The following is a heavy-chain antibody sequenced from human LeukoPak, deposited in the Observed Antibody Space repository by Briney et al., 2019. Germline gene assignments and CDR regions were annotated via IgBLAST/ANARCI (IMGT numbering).Heavy chain of an antibody. J-gene: IGHJ4*02. CDR2: IYHSGST. V-gene: IGHV4-38-2*02. Sequence: SETLSLTCTVSGYSISSVYYWGWIRQPPGKGLEWIGSIYHSGSTYYNPSLKGPVTISVDTSKNQFSLKLSSVTAADTAVYYCARVSNWNFYWGEGALVTVSS. CDR3: ARVSNWNFY. D-gene: IGHD1-7*01. CDR1: GYSISSVYY.